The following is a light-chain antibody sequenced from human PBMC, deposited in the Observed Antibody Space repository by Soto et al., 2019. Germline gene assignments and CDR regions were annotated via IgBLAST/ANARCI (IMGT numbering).Light chain of an antibody. Sequence: EIVLTQSPATLSLSPGERATLSYGASQSISSNYLAWYQQKPGLAPRLLIYDASTRATGIPDRFTGSGSGTDFTLTIGRLEPEDFAVYYCQQYVNSPFTFGPGTKVDIK. J-gene: IGKJ3*01. CDR3: QQYVNSPFT. V-gene: IGKV3D-20*01. CDR1: QSISSNY. CDR2: DAS.